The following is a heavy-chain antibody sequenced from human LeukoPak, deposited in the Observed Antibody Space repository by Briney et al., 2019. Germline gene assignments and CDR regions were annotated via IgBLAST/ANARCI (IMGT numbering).Heavy chain of an antibody. CDR3: ARHGVVTSPIK. CDR1: GGSFSSYY. V-gene: IGHV4-39*01. J-gene: IGHJ4*02. D-gene: IGHD3-3*01. CDR2: IYYSGST. Sequence: SETLSLTCAVYGGSFSSYYWGWIRQPPGKGLEWIGSIYYSGSTYYNPSLKSRVTISVDTSKNQFSLKLSSVTAADTAVYYCARHGVVTSPIKWGQGTLVTVSS.